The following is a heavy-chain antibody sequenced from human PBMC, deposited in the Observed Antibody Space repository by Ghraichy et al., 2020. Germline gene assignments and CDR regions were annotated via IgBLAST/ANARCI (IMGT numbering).Heavy chain of an antibody. CDR3: AKVWFGELFPDDY. CDR1: GFTFSSYA. CDR2: ISGSGGST. J-gene: IGHJ4*02. Sequence: GESLNISCAASGFTFSSYAMSWVRQAPGKGLEWVSAISGSGGSTYYADSVKGRFTISRDNSKNTLYLQMNSLRAEDTAVYYCAKVWFGELFPDDYWGQGTLVTVSS. V-gene: IGHV3-23*01. D-gene: IGHD3-10*01.